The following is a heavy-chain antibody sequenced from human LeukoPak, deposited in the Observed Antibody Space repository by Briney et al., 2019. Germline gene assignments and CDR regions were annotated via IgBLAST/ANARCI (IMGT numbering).Heavy chain of an antibody. CDR2: IDTKHGNP. CDR3: AIHPSDSSGYFSY. V-gene: IGHV7-4-1*02. J-gene: IGHJ4*02. D-gene: IGHD3-22*01. CDR1: GYTFLSCA. Sequence: ASVKVSCKASGYTFLSCAINWVRQPPGQALEDMGWIDTKHGNPTPPQGFTVRFLFSLATSITTAYLPISSLKAEDTAMYYCAIHPSDSSGYFSYGGKGALVTVSS.